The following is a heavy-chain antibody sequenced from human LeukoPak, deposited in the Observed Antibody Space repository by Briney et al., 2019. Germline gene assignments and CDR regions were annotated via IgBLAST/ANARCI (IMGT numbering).Heavy chain of an antibody. D-gene: IGHD3-3*01. CDR1: GYTLTELS. CDR3: ATERRFFADYYYYGMDV. CDR2: FDPEDGET. J-gene: IGHJ6*02. V-gene: IGHV1-24*01. Sequence: ASVKVSCEVSGYTLTELSMHWVRQAPGKGLEWMGGFDPEDGETIYAQKFQGRVTMTEDTSTDTAYMELSSLRSEDTAVYYCATERRFFADYYYYGMDVWGQGTTVTVSS.